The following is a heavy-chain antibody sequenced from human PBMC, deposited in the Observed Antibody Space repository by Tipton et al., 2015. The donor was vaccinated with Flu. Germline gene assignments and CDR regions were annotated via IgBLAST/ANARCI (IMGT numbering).Heavy chain of an antibody. CDR2: ISNDGSQK. CDR3: ARGPYGYNVFDY. CDR1: GFTFSSYG. Sequence: SLRLSCAASGFTFSSYGMHWVRQAPGKGLEWVAVISNDGSQKYYADSVKGRFTISRDNAKNTLYLQMNSLRDDDRAVYYCARGPYGYNVFDYWGQGTLVTVSS. V-gene: IGHV3-30-3*01. J-gene: IGHJ4*02. D-gene: IGHD5-18*01.